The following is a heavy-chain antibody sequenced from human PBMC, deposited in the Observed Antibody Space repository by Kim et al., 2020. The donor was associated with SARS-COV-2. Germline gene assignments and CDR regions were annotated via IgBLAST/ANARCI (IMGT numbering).Heavy chain of an antibody. V-gene: IGHV3-30*04. D-gene: IGHD4-17*01. CDR1: GFTFSSYA. J-gene: IGHJ4*02. CDR2: ISYDGN. CDR3: ARGGYSDYGDHVDY. Sequence: GGSLRLSCAASGFTFSSYAMHWVRQAPGKGLEWVAVISYDGNNSVKGRFTITRDNSKNTLYLQMNSLRVEDTAVYYCARGGYSDYGDHVDYWGQGTLVTVSS.